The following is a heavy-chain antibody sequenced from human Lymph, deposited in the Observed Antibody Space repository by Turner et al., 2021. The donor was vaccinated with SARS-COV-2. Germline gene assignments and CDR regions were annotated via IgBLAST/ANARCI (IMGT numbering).Heavy chain of an antibody. V-gene: IGHV4-59*01. CDR1: GGSMNSNY. D-gene: IGHD2-21*02. J-gene: IGHJ5*02. CDR2: IYYRGST. Sequence: QVPLQESVPKLVKPLEPLSLSCTVSGGSMNSNYWSCTRQPPGKRLEWIGYIYYRGSTNYNPSRKSRVTISVDTTKKQFSLKLTSVTAADTDIYYCARETVNNWVDPWGQGILVTVSS. CDR3: ARETVNNWVDP.